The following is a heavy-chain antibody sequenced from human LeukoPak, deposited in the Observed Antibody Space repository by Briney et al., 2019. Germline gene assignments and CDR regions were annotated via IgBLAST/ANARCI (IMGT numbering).Heavy chain of an antibody. V-gene: IGHV4-30-4*08. CDR3: ATGIYDSSGYYVDD. D-gene: IGHD3-22*01. CDR2: IYYSGST. CDR1: GGSINSGDYY. J-gene: IGHJ4*02. Sequence: SETLSLTCTVSGGSINSGDYYWSWIRQPPGKGLEWIGYIYYSGSTYYNPSLKSRLTISLDTSKNQSSLKLSSVTAADTAVYYCATGIYDSSGYYVDDWGQGTLVTVSS.